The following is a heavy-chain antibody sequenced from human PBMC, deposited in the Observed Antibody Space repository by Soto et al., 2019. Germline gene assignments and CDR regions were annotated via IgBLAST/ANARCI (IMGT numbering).Heavy chain of an antibody. J-gene: IGHJ4*02. CDR3: ARHLTTVTTQNFDY. D-gene: IGHD4-4*01. CDR2: IYYSGST. V-gene: IGHV4-39*01. CDR1: GGSISSSSYY. Sequence: QLQLQESGPGLVKPSETLSLTCTVSGGSISSSSYYWGWIRQPPGKGLEWIGSIYYSGSTYYNPSLKSRVTISVDTSKNQFSLKLSSVTAADTAVYYCARHLTTVTTQNFDYWGQGTLVTVSS.